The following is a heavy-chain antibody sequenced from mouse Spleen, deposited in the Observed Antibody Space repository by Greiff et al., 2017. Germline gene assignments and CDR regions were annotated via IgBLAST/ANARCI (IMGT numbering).Heavy chain of an antibody. D-gene: IGHD2-10*02. CDR1: GFTFSSYA. V-gene: IGHV5-6-2*01. CDR2: INSNGGST. Sequence: EVKVVESGGGLVKPGGSLKLSCAASGFTFSSYAMSWVRQTPEKRLEWVAAINSNGGSTYYPDTVKDRFTISRDNAKNTLYLQMSSLRSEDTALYYCARQGVSILYAMDYWGQGTSVTVSS. CDR3: ARQGVSILYAMDY. J-gene: IGHJ4*01.